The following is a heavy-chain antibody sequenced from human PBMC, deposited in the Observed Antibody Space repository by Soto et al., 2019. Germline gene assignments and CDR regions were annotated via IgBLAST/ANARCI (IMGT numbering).Heavy chain of an antibody. J-gene: IGHJ6*02. CDR1: GYNFHTYW. CDR3: ARPTDYHYGMQV. D-gene: IGHD4-17*01. CDR2: IYPHDSDT. V-gene: IGHV5-51*01. Sequence: PRESLKISCKGSGYNFHTYWIAWVRQMPGKGLEWMGFIYPHDSDTRYSPSFRGQVTISADKSINTAYLQWTSLKASDTAIYFCARPTDYHYGMQVWGQGTTVTVSS.